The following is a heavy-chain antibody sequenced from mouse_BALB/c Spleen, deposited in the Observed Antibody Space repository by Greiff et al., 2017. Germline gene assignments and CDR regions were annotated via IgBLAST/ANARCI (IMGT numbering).Heavy chain of an antibody. D-gene: IGHD2-2*01. CDR2: ISPSTGYT. CDR3: ARWLPTFYYAMDY. Sequence: VQLQQSGAELAKPGASVKMSCKASGYTFTTYWMHWVKQRPGQGLEWIGYISPSTGYTEYNQKFKDKATLTADKSSSTAYMQLTSLTSEDSAVYYCARWLPTFYYAMDYWGQGTSVTVSS. J-gene: IGHJ4*01. V-gene: IGHV1-7*01. CDR1: GYTFTTYW.